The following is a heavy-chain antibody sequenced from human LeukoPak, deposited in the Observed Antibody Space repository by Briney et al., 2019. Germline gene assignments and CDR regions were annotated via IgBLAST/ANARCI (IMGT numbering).Heavy chain of an antibody. CDR2: IRYDGSNK. V-gene: IGHV3-30*02. CDR3: AKPLEPYYYYYYMDV. Sequence: GGSLRLSCAASGFTFSSYGMHWVRQAPGKGLEWVAFIRYDGSNKYYADSVKGRFTISRDNSKDTLYLQMNSLRTEDTAVYYCAKPLEPYYYYYYMDVWGKGTTVTVSS. CDR1: GFTFSSYG. J-gene: IGHJ6*03. D-gene: IGHD1-1*01.